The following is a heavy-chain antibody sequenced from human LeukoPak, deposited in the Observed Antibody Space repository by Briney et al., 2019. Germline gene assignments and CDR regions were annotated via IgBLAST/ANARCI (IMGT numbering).Heavy chain of an antibody. CDR2: LGSRGSPI. D-gene: IGHD1-1*01. J-gene: IGHJ4*02. Sequence: GGSLRLSCAASGFSFSNYAMNWVRQAPGKGLEWVSYLGSRGSPIYYADSVKGRFTMSRDNAKNSLFLQMNSLRAEDTAVYYCERSPPITGTYWGFGDYWGQGTLVTVSS. CDR1: GFSFSNYA. V-gene: IGHV3-48*03. CDR3: ERSPPITGTYWGFGDY.